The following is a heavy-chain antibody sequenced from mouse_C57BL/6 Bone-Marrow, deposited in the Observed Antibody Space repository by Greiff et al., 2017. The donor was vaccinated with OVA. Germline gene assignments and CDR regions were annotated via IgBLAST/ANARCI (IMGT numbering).Heavy chain of an antibody. J-gene: IGHJ4*01. D-gene: IGHD1-1*02. CDR3: ASGVWCYYDDMDY. Sequence: EVQLQQSGPELVKPGASVKMSCKASGYTFTDYNMHWVKQSHGKSLEWFGYINPNNGGTSYNQKFKGKATLTVNKSSSTAYMELRSLTSEESAVYYCASGVWCYYDDMDYWGQGTSVTVSS. CDR2: INPNNGGT. V-gene: IGHV1-22*01. CDR1: GYTFTDYN.